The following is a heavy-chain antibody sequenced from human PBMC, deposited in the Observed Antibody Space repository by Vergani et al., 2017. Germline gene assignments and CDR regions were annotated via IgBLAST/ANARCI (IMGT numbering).Heavy chain of an antibody. J-gene: IGHJ5*02. CDR2: IYYSGST. CDR1: GASIRSSNYY. D-gene: IGHD6-19*01. CDR3: ARHSTVEWLVKLGWIDP. V-gene: IGHV4-39*01. Sequence: QLQLQESGPGLVKPSATLSLTCSVSGASIRSSNYYWGWLRQPPGKGLEWIASIYYSGSTYYNPSLKSRVTLSVDTSKKQFSLKLCSVTAADTAVYFGARHSTVEWLVKLGWIDPWGQGILVTVSS.